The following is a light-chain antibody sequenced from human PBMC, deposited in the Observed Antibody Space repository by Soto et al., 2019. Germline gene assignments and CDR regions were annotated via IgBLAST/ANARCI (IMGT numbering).Light chain of an antibody. J-gene: IGKJ5*01. V-gene: IGKV1-39*01. CDR3: QQSYSTPIT. Sequence: DIQMTQAPSSLSASVGDRVTITCRASRSISTYLNWFQQRPGKAPKVLMYDASSLQSGVPSRVSGSGSGTEFTRPISSLQPEDFATYYCQQSYSTPITFGQGTRLEI. CDR1: RSISTY. CDR2: DAS.